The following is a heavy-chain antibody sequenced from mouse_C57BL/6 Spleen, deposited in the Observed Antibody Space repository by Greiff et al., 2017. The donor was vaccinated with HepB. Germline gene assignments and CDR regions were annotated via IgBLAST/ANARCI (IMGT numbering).Heavy chain of an antibody. J-gene: IGHJ4*01. V-gene: IGHV1-81*01. Sequence: VQLQQSGAELARPGASVKLSCKASGYTFTSYGISWVKQRTGQGLEWIGEIYPRSGNTYYNEKFKGKATLTADKSSSTAYMGLRSLTSEDSAVYFCARSLYYYGSSYAVDYWGQGTSVTVAS. D-gene: IGHD1-1*01. CDR1: GYTFTSYG. CDR3: ARSLYYYGSSYAVDY. CDR2: IYPRSGNT.